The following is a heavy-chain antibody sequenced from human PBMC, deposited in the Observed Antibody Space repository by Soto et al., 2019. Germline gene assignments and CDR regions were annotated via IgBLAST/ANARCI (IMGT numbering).Heavy chain of an antibody. Sequence: SETLSLTCSVSDDSISSSNYYRAWIRQPPGKGLEWIGSIHYTGSTYYNPSLKSRVTISVDTSKNQFSLKLTSVSAADTAVYYCARRECSGGTCSFDPWGQGTLVTVSS. J-gene: IGHJ5*02. V-gene: IGHV4-39*01. CDR2: IHYTGST. CDR1: DDSISSSNYY. CDR3: ARRECSGGTCSFDP. D-gene: IGHD2-15*01.